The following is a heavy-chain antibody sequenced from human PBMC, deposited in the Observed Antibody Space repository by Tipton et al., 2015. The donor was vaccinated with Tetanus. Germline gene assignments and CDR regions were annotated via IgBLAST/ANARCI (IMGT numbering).Heavy chain of an antibody. CDR2: IYYSGTT. Sequence: TLSLTCTVSGDSITSSHYYWGWVRQPPGKGLEWIGSIYYSGTTNYNPSLKSRVTISVDTSKNQFSLNLTSVTAADTAVYYCARGARGYTYGWGQGTLVTVSS. J-gene: IGHJ4*02. CDR1: GDSITSSHYY. V-gene: IGHV4-39*07. CDR3: ARGARGYTYG. D-gene: IGHD5-18*01.